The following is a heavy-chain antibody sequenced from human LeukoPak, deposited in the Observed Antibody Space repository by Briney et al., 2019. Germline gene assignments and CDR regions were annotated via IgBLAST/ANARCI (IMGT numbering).Heavy chain of an antibody. V-gene: IGHV3-23*01. J-gene: IGHJ5*02. Sequence: GGSLRLSCAASEFTFSNYAMNWVRQAPGKGLEWVSGISGGGGSTYYADSVKGRFTISRDNSKNTLYLQMNSLRAEDTALYYCAKGSGINHYHWIDPWGQGTLVTVSS. CDR3: AKGSGINHYHWIDP. D-gene: IGHD1-14*01. CDR1: EFTFSNYA. CDR2: ISGGGGST.